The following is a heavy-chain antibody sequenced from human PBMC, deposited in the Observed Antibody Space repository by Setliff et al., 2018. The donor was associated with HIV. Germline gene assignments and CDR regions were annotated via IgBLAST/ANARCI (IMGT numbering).Heavy chain of an antibody. V-gene: IGHV3-74*03. Sequence: GESLKTSCVVSGFTFSNYWMNWVRQAPGKGLVWVSRINEDGSITTYADSVKGRFTVSRDNAKKTLYLQMNSLRAEDTAVYYCARVASGYDYGWLDPWGQGTLVTVSS. CDR1: GFTFSNYW. CDR3: ARVASGYDYGWLDP. J-gene: IGHJ5*02. CDR2: INEDGSIT. D-gene: IGHD5-12*01.